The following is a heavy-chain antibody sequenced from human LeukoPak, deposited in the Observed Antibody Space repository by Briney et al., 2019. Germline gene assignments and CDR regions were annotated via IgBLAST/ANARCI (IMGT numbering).Heavy chain of an antibody. V-gene: IGHV1-69*05. D-gene: IGHD4-17*01. CDR2: IIPIFGIA. Sequence: SVKVSCKASGGTFSSYAISWVRQAPGQGLEWMGGIIPIFGIANYAQKFQGRVTITTDESTSTAYMELSSLRSEDTAVYYCARADYGESNWFDPWGQGTLVTVSS. CDR1: GGTFSSYA. CDR3: ARADYGESNWFDP. J-gene: IGHJ5*02.